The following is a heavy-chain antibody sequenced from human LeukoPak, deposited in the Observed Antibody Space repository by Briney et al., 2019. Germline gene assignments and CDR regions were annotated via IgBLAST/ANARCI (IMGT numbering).Heavy chain of an antibody. CDR3: AKGTAAAAGPIDY. Sequence: GGSLRLSCAASGFTFSSYAMSWVRQAPGKGLEWVAAISGSGSTTYYADSEKGRFTISRDNSKHTLYLQMNSRRAEDTAVYYCAKGTAAAAGPIDYWGQGTLVTVSS. D-gene: IGHD2-2*01. CDR1: GFTFSSYA. V-gene: IGHV3-23*01. J-gene: IGHJ4*02. CDR2: ISGSGSTT.